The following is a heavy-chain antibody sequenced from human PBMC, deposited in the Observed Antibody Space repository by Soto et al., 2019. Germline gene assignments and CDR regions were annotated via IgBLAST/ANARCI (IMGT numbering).Heavy chain of an antibody. CDR1: GGTFSSYA. Sequence: QVQLVQSGAEVKKPGSSVKVSCKASGGTFSSYAISWVRQAPGQGLEWMGGIISIVGTADYAQKFQGRVTITADESTSTAYMELSSPRSEDTAVYYCASHSGSSPEGRYYYGMDVWGQGTTVTVSS. CDR2: IISIVGTA. CDR3: ASHSGSSPEGRYYYGMDV. J-gene: IGHJ6*02. V-gene: IGHV1-69*12. D-gene: IGHD1-26*01.